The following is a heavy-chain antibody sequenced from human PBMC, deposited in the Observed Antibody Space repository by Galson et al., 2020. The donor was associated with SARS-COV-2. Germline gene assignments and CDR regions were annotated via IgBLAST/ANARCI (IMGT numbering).Heavy chain of an antibody. Sequence: SLKISCAASGFTFDDYAMHWVRQAPGKGLEWVSGISWNSGSIGYADSVKGRFTISRDNAKNSLYLQMNSLRAEDTALYYCAKDTGWGYYYDSSGPNFDYWGQGTLVTVSS. CDR3: AKDTGWGYYYDSSGPNFDY. CDR1: GFTFDDYA. V-gene: IGHV3-9*01. J-gene: IGHJ4*02. CDR2: ISWNSGSI. D-gene: IGHD3-22*01.